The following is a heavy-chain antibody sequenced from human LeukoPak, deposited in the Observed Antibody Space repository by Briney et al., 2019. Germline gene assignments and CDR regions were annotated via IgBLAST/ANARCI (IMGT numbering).Heavy chain of an antibody. Sequence: ASVKVSCKASGYTFTSYYMHWVRQAPGQGLEWMGIINPSGGSTSYAQKFQGRVTMTRDTSTGTVYMELSSLRSEDTAVYYCASGGYRLWDWFDPWGQGTLVTVSS. J-gene: IGHJ5*02. D-gene: IGHD5-18*01. CDR2: INPSGGST. CDR3: ASGGYRLWDWFDP. V-gene: IGHV1-46*01. CDR1: GYTFTSYY.